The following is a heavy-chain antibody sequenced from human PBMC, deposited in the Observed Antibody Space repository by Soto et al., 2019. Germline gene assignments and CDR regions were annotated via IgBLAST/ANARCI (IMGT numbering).Heavy chain of an antibody. CDR2: IIPIFGTA. Sequence: SVKVSCKASGGTFSSYAISWVRQAPGQGLEWMGGIIPIFGTANYAQKFQGRVTITADESTSTAYMELSSLRSEDTAVYYCARDYEQGDSYSSGWYPNFDYWGQGTLVPVSS. CDR1: GGTFSSYA. CDR3: ARDYEQGDSYSSGWYPNFDY. V-gene: IGHV1-69*13. D-gene: IGHD6-19*01. J-gene: IGHJ4*02.